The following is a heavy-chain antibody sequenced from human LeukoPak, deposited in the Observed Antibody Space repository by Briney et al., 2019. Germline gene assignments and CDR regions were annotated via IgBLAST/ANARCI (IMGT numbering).Heavy chain of an antibody. CDR1: GYTLTELS. V-gene: IGHV1-24*01. D-gene: IGHD3-22*01. CDR2: FDPEDGET. CDR3: ATDLGDSSGLALFDY. Sequence: ASVKVSCKVSGYTLTELSMHWVRQAPGKGLEWMGGFDPEDGETIYAQKFQGRVTMTEDTSTDTAYMELSSLRSEDTAVYYCATDLGDSSGLALFDYWGQGTLVTVSS. J-gene: IGHJ4*02.